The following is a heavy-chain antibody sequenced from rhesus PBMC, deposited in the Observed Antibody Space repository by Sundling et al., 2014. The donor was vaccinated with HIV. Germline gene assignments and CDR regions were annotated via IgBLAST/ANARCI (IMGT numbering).Heavy chain of an antibody. CDR1: GFTFSDDY. J-gene: IGHJ1*01. CDR3: TSSSGWYRYFEF. D-gene: IGHD6-31*01. V-gene: IGHV3-176*02. Sequence: EVQLVESGGGLVQPGGSLRLSCAASGFTFSDDYMEWVRQAPGKGLEWVGQINPNGDTTFLMDSVKGRFTISRDNAKNTLYLQIHGLKIEDTAVYYCTSSSGWYRYFEFWGQGALVTVSS. CDR2: INPNGDTT.